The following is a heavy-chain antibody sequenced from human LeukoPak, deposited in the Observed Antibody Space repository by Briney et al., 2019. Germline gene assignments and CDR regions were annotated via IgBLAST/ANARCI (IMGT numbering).Heavy chain of an antibody. CDR2: ISSSSSYI. J-gene: IGHJ5*02. V-gene: IGHV3-21*01. D-gene: IGHD2-15*01. Sequence: PGGSLRLSCAASGFTFSSYSMNWVRQAPGKGLEWVSSISSSSSYIYYADSVKSRSTISRDNAKNSLYLQMYSLRAEDTAVYYCARGLDIVVVEGWFDPWGQGTLVTVSS. CDR3: ARGLDIVVVEGWFDP. CDR1: GFTFSSYS.